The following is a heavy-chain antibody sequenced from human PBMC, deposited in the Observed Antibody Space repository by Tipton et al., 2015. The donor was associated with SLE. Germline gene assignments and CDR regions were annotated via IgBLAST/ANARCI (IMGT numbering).Heavy chain of an antibody. Sequence: QSGAEVKKPGESLKISCKGSGYSFTNYWIAWVRQTPGRGLEWMGFIYPGDSDIRYSPSLQGQVTISADKSISTAYLQWSSLKASDTAMYSCARHKVSGEQQRDHYFDYWGQGTLVTVAS. CDR1: GYSFTNYW. J-gene: IGHJ4*02. CDR2: IYPGDSDI. D-gene: IGHD6-13*01. CDR3: ARHKVSGEQQRDHYFDY. V-gene: IGHV5-51*03.